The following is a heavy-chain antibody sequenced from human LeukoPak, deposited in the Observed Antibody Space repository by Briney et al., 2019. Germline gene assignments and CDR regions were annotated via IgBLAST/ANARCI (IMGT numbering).Heavy chain of an antibody. D-gene: IGHD4-17*01. CDR1: GFTFSSYS. V-gene: IGHV3-48*02. J-gene: IGHJ4*02. CDR3: ARDADYGDYWRYFDY. CDR2: ISSSSSTI. Sequence: PGGSLRLSCAASGFTFSSYSMNWVRQAPGKGLEWVSYISSSSSTIYYADSVKGRFTISRDNAKNSLYLQMNSLRDEDTAVYYCARDADYGDYWRYFDYWGQGTLVTVSS.